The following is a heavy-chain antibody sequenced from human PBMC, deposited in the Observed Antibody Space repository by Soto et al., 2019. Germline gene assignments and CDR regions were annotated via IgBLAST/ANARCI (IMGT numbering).Heavy chain of an antibody. CDR3: ARQAPIYCSSTSCYGDAFDI. CDR1: GGSISSYY. D-gene: IGHD2-2*01. V-gene: IGHV4-59*08. CDR2: IYYSGST. Sequence: ASETLSLTCTVSGGSISSYYWSWIRQPPGKGLEWIGYIYYSGSTNYNPSLKSRVTISVDTSKNQFSLKLSSVTAADTAVYYCARQAPIYCSSTSCYGDAFDIWGQGTMVPVSS. J-gene: IGHJ3*02.